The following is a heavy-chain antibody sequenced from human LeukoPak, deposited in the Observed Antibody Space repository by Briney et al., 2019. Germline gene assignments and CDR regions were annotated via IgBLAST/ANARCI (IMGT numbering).Heavy chain of an antibody. CDR3: ARVNYLDDSDFDI. D-gene: IGHD3-22*01. CDR1: GFTFSDFA. V-gene: IGHV3-30*01. J-gene: IGHJ3*02. CDR2: ISYDGNNK. Sequence: GRSLRLSCAGSGFTFSDFAIHWVRQAPGKGLEWVTVISYDGNNKYYADSVKGRFTISGDNSKNTVFLQMNSLRPEDTAVYYCARVNYLDDSDFDIWGQGTMVTVSS.